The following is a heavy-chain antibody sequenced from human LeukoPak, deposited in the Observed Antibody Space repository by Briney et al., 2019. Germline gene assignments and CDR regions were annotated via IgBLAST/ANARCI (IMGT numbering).Heavy chain of an antibody. J-gene: IGHJ6*02. V-gene: IGHV3-30-3*01. CDR2: ISYDGGSH. Sequence: GGSLRLSCAASGFTFNTYALHWVRQAPGKGLEWVAVISYDGGSHYYADSVKGRFTISRDNSKNTLYLQMNSLRAEDTAVYYCARDPANSWAMDAWGQGTTVTVSS. CDR3: ARDPANSWAMDA. CDR1: GFTFNTYA. D-gene: IGHD4-23*01.